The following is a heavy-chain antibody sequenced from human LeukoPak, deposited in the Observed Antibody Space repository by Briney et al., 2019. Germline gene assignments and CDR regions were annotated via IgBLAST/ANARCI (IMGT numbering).Heavy chain of an antibody. CDR2: IYTSGST. CDR1: GGSISSGSYY. V-gene: IGHV4-61*02. D-gene: IGHD5-18*01. J-gene: IGHJ4*02. Sequence: SQTLSLTCTVSGGSISSGSYYWRWIRQPAGTGLEWIGRIYTSGSTNYNPSLKSRVTISVDTSKNQFSLKLSSVTAADTAVYYCARAGYSYGYWIFDYWGQGTLVTVSS. CDR3: ARAGYSYGYWIFDY.